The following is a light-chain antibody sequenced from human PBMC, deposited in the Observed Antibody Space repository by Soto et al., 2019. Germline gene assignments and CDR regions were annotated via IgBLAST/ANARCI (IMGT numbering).Light chain of an antibody. J-gene: IGKJ2*01. CDR1: QSVLYSSNNKNY. Sequence: DIVMTQSPDSLAVSLGERATINCKFSQSVLYSSNNKNYLAWYQQKPGQPPKLLIYWASTRESGVPDRFSGSGSGTDFTLTISSLQAEDVAVYYCQQYYNTPSYTFGQGTKLEIK. CDR3: QQYYNTPSYT. CDR2: WAS. V-gene: IGKV4-1*01.